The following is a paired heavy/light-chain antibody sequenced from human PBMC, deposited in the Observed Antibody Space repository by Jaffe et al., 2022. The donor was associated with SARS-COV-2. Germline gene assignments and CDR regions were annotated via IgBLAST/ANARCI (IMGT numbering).Light chain of an antibody. Sequence: DIQMTQSPSSLSASVGDRVTVTCRASQSISSYLNWYQQKPGKAPNLLIYAASSLQSGVPSRFSGSGSGTDFTLTINSLQPEDFATYYCQQSYSPPLTFGGGTKVEIK. CDR1: QSISSY. V-gene: IGKV1-39*01. CDR3: QQSYSPPLT. CDR2: AAS. J-gene: IGKJ4*01.
Heavy chain of an antibody. V-gene: IGHV3-21*02. D-gene: IGHD1-26*01. CDR2: IDGSGTIM. Sequence: EVRLVESGGGLVKTGGSLRLSCAASGFTFSSYTMNWVRQAPGKGLEWVSSIDGSGTIMFYADSVKGRFTISRDNAKTSLYLQMNSLRVEDTAAYFCARGLMAKGWFDSWGQGTLVTVSS. CDR3: ARGLMAKGWFDS. CDR1: GFTFSSYT. J-gene: IGHJ5*01.